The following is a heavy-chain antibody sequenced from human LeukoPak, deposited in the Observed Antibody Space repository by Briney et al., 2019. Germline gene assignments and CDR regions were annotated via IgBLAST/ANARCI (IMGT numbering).Heavy chain of an antibody. CDR2: IYSGGST. V-gene: IGHV3-66*01. CDR3: ARGPSGWYKVFDY. J-gene: IGHJ4*02. D-gene: IGHD6-19*01. CDR1: GFTVSSNS. Sequence: GGSLRLSCAASGFTVSSNSMSWVRQAPGKGLEWVSVIYSGGSTYYADSVKGRFTISRDNSKNTLYLQMNSLRAEDTAVYYCARGPSGWYKVFDYWGQGTLVTVSS.